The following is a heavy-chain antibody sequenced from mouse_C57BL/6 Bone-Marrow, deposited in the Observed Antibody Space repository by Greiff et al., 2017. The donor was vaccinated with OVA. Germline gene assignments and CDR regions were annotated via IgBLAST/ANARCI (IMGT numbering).Heavy chain of an antibody. J-gene: IGHJ2*01. CDR3: ARGGPVVAFDY. CDR1: GYTFTSYW. CDR2: IYPGSGSN. V-gene: IGHV1-55*01. D-gene: IGHD1-1*01. Sequence: QVQLQQPGAELVKPGASVQMSCKASGYTFTSYWITWVKQRPGQGLEWIGDIYPGSGSNNYNEKFKSKATLTVDTSSSTAYMQLSSLTSEDSAVYYGARGGPVVAFDYWGQGTTLTVSS.